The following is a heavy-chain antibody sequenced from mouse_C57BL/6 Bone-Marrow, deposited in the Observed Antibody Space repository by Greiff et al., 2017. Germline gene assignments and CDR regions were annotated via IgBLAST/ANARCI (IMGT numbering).Heavy chain of an antibody. D-gene: IGHD2-4*01. Sequence: VQLQQPGAELVKPGASVKLSCKASGYTFTSYWLNWVKQRPGQGLEWIGMIPPNSGSTNYNEKFKSKATLTVDKSSSTAYMQLSSLTSEDSAVYDCAVDDYWGFADWGQGTLVTVAA. CDR1: GYTFTSYW. CDR3: AVDDYWGFAD. CDR2: IPPNSGST. V-gene: IGHV1-64*01. J-gene: IGHJ3*01.